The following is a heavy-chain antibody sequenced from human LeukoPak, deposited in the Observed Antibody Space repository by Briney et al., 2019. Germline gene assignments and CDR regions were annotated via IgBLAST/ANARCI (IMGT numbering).Heavy chain of an antibody. V-gene: IGHV3-15*01. D-gene: IGHD2-21*01. CDR2: IRRKTDGETT. Sequence: PGGSLRLSCAASGFTFSNVWMSWVRQVPGKGLEWVGRIRRKTDGETTDHAAPVKGRFTISRDDSKNTLHLQMNSLKTEDTAVYYCVTDLVIKGYFDYWGQGALVTVSS. J-gene: IGHJ4*02. CDR1: GFTFSNVW. CDR3: VTDLVIKGYFDY.